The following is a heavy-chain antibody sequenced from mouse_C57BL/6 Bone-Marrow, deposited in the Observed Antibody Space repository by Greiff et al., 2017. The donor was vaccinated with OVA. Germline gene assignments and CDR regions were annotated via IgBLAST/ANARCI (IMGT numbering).Heavy chain of an antibody. CDR2: ISYDGSH. D-gene: IGHD1-1*01. CDR1: GYSITSGYY. V-gene: IGHV3-6*01. J-gene: IGHJ2*01. CDR3: AKGIITTVGFYYFDY. Sequence: EVKLMESGPGLVKPSQSLSLTCSVTGYSITSGYYWNWIRQFPGNKLEWMGYISYDGSHNYHPSLKNRLSITRDTSKNQFFLKLNSVTTEDTATYYCAKGIITTVGFYYFDYWGQGTTLTVSS.